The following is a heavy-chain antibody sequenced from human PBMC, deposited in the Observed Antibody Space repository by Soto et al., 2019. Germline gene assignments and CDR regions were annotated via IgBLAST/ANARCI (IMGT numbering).Heavy chain of an antibody. D-gene: IGHD2-21*02. V-gene: IGHV1-69*08. Sequence: QDQLVQSGAEVKKPGSAVKVSCNASGGPFSSHTFRWVRQAPGQGLEWMGRIIHALGTATYAQKFEGRGTITADESANTVDMELNSLRSEDTAVYDWARPGFGDCGYFDIWGLCTLFTVSS. J-gene: IGHJ2*01. CDR3: ARPGFGDCGYFDI. CDR2: IIHALGTA. CDR1: GGPFSSHT.